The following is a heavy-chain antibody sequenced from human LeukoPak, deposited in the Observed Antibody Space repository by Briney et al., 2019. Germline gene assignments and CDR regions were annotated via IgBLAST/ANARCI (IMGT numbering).Heavy chain of an antibody. J-gene: IGHJ4*02. CDR1: GGSISSSSYY. D-gene: IGHD3-10*01. CDR3: ARHGYYYGSGSYSFDY. Sequence: PSETLSLTCTVSGGSISSSSYYWGWIRQSPGKGLEWIGSIYYSGSTYYNPSLKSRVTVSVDTSKNQFSLKLSSVTAADTAAYYCARHGYYYGSGSYSFDYWGQGTLVTVSS. CDR2: IYYSGST. V-gene: IGHV4-39*01.